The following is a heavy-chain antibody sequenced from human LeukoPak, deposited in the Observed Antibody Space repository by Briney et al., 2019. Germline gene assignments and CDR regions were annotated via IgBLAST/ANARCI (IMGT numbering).Heavy chain of an antibody. D-gene: IGHD3-16*01. Sequence: PGGSLRLSCVGSGFSFDDYGMNWVRQAPGKGLEWVSGINFNSASTVYAESVRGRFTNSRDNAKNSLYLQMTSLRVEDTALYYCARDVGFTGQNYHYYMNVWGEGTTVIVSS. J-gene: IGHJ6*03. CDR3: ARDVGFTGQNYHYYMNV. V-gene: IGHV3-20*04. CDR1: GFSFDDYG. CDR2: INFNSAST.